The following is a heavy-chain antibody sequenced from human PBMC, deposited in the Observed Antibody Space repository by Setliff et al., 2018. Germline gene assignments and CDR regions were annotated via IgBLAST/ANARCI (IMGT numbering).Heavy chain of an antibody. V-gene: IGHV4-31*03. CDR3: ARDRRGGYGAINWFDP. D-gene: IGHD3-16*01. CDR2: IYYSGST. J-gene: IGHJ5*02. CDR1: GDTISRGGYF. Sequence: SETLSLTCSLYGDTISRGGYFWSWIRQQPGKGLEWIASIYYSGSTYYNPSLKSRLRVSMDSSKNQFYLDLSSVTAADMAVYYCARDRRGGYGAINWFDPWGQGTLVTVSS.